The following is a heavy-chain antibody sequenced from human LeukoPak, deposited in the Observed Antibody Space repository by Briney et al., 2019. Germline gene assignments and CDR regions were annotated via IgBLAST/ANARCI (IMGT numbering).Heavy chain of an antibody. CDR2: IYYSGST. V-gene: IGHV4-59*01. CDR1: GGSISSYY. D-gene: IGHD1-26*01. Sequence: SETLSLTCTVSGGSISSYYWSWIRQPPGKGLEWIGYIYYSGSTNYNPSLKSRVTISVDTSKNQFSLKLSSVTAADTAVYSCARLSLSEGLDVWGQGTTVTVSS. CDR3: ARLSLSEGLDV. J-gene: IGHJ6*02.